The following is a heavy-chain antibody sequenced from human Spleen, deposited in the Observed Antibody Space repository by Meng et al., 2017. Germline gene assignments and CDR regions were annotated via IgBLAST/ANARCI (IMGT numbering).Heavy chain of an antibody. J-gene: IGHJ5*02. Sequence: QPQLQESGPGMGKPSEALSLTCMVSGGSISTSSYYWGWIRQPPGKGLEWSGSIGHSGFTYYTPSLKSRISVSIDTSKNQFSLRLASVTAADTAVYFCVRRSGWVRTGFDPWGQGTLVTVSS. V-gene: IGHV4-39*01. CDR2: IGHSGFT. CDR3: VRRSGWVRTGFDP. CDR1: GGSISTSSYY. D-gene: IGHD6-19*01.